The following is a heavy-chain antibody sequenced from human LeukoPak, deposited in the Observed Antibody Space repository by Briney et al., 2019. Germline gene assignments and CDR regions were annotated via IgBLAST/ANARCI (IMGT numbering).Heavy chain of an antibody. CDR3: ARRHYDTSGHVFDY. V-gene: IGHV3-48*01. J-gene: IGHJ4*02. D-gene: IGHD3-22*01. Sequence: GGSLRLSCAASGFTFRSYSMNWVRQAPGKGLEWVSYISTSGGTIYYADSVKGRFTISRDNAMNSLYLQMNSLRAEDTALYYCARRHYDTSGHVFDYWGQGTLVTVSS. CDR1: GFTFRSYS. CDR2: ISTSGGTI.